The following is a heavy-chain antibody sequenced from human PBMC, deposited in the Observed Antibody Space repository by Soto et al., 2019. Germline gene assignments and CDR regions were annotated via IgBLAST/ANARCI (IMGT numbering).Heavy chain of an antibody. V-gene: IGHV3-21*01. CDR2: ISSSSSYI. D-gene: IGHD6-13*01. J-gene: IGHJ6*02. Sequence: EVQLVESGGGLVKPGGSLRLSCAASGFTFSSYSMNWVRQAPGKGLEWVSSISSSSSYIYYADSVKGRFTISRDNAKNSLYLQMNSLRAEDTAVYYCARDRSGVWSEYSSSWTYYYYGMDVWGQGTTVTVSS. CDR3: ARDRSGVWSEYSSSWTYYYYGMDV. CDR1: GFTFSSYS.